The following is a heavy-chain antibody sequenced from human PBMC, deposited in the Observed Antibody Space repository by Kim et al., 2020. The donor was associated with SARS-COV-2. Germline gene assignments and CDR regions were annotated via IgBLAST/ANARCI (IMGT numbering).Heavy chain of an antibody. J-gene: IGHJ4*02. Sequence: GGSLRLSCAASGFTFSSYGMHWVRQAPGKGLEWVAVIWYDGSNKYYADSVKGRFTISRDNSKNTLYLQMNSLRAEDTAVYYCAKGQALYSSSWYGGGRFDYWGQGTLVTVSS. CDR1: GFTFSSYG. D-gene: IGHD6-13*01. CDR2: IWYDGSNK. V-gene: IGHV3-33*06. CDR3: AKGQALYSSSWYGGGRFDY.